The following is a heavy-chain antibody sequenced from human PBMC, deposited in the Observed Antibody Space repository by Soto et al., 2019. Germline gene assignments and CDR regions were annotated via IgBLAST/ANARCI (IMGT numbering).Heavy chain of an antibody. Sequence: ASVKVSCKPSGYTFTNHGINWVRQAPGQGLEWMGWINPYNANTNYAQKLQGRVTMTTDTSTSTAYMDLRSLTSDDTAVYYCARDRVAGIWGDAFDIWGQGTMVTVSS. J-gene: IGHJ3*02. CDR1: GYTFTNHG. D-gene: IGHD3-16*01. CDR2: INPYNANT. V-gene: IGHV1-18*04. CDR3: ARDRVAGIWGDAFDI.